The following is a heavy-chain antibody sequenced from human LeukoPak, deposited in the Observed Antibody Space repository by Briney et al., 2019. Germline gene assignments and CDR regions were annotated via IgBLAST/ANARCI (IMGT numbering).Heavy chain of an antibody. CDR1: GYTFTSYY. D-gene: IGHD6-19*01. Sequence: ASVKVSCKASGYTFTSYYMHWVRQAPGQGLEWMGMINPSGGSTSYAQKFQGRVTMTRDMSTSTVYMELSSLRSEDTAVYYCARVPGSGWYDYYYMDVWGKGTTVTVSS. V-gene: IGHV1-46*01. J-gene: IGHJ6*03. CDR3: ARVPGSGWYDYYYMDV. CDR2: INPSGGST.